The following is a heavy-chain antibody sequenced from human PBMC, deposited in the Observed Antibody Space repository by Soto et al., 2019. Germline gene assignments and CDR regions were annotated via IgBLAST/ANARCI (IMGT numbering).Heavy chain of an antibody. V-gene: IGHV5-51*01. CDR2: IYPGDSDT. CDR1: GKSFPRYW. Sequence: EPLKISRRGLGKSFPRYWSARGRKMPGKGLGGMGIIYPGDSDTRYSPSSQGQVAISADKSINTAYPQWLSLKASDAAMYYCSRSWELPNPGGFDSWGQGTLVTVSS. J-gene: IGHJ5*01. D-gene: IGHD1-26*01. CDR3: SRSWELPNPGGFDS.